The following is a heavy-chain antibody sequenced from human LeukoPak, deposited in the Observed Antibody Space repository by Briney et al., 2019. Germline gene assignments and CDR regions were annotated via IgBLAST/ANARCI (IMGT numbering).Heavy chain of an antibody. Sequence: SETLSLTXTVSGGSIGSYYWSWIRQAPGKGLEWIGYIYYSGSTNYNPSLKSRVTISVDTSKNQFSLKLSSVTAADTAVYYCARGEPDSYGGPVEDYWGQGTLVTVSS. CDR2: IYYSGST. CDR1: GGSIGSYY. J-gene: IGHJ4*02. D-gene: IGHD5-18*01. V-gene: IGHV4-59*01. CDR3: ARGEPDSYGGPVEDY.